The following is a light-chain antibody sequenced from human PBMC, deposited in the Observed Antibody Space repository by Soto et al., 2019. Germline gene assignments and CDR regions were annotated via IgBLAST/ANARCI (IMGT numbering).Light chain of an antibody. CDR3: QQYNTFSFT. V-gene: IGKV1-5*03. J-gene: IGKJ2*01. CDR2: RAS. CDR1: RTISDW. Sequence: DIQMTQSPSTLSASLGDRVTITCRASRTISDWLAWYQLRPGKDPKLLIYRASRLESGVPSRISGSGSGTEFTLTISGLQPDDFASYYCQQYNTFSFTFGQGTKLEIK.